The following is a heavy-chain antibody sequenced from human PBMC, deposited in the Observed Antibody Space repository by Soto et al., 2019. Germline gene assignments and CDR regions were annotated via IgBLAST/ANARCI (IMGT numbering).Heavy chain of an antibody. D-gene: IGHD3-10*01. CDR2: ISKSGDST. V-gene: IGHV3-23*01. Sequence: EVQLLESGAGLVQPGGSLRLSCAASGVTFTSYAMTWVRQVPGEGLQWVSSISKSGDSTYYADSVKGRFTTSRDNSKCTLYLQMTSLRAEDTSIYDCAKGLFGFDYWGQGTLVTVSS. J-gene: IGHJ4*02. CDR3: AKGLFGFDY. CDR1: GVTFTSYA.